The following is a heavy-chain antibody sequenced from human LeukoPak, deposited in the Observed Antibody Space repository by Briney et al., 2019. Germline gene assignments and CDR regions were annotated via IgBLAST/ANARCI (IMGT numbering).Heavy chain of an antibody. Sequence: GGSLRLSCTASEFTFSNYWMGWVRQAPGKGLEWVANIKQDGSEKYYVASVKGRFTISRDNAKNSLYLQMNSLRAEDTAVYYCARKLPFDYWGQGTLVTVSS. V-gene: IGHV3-7*01. CDR3: ARKLPFDY. CDR1: EFTFSNYW. CDR2: IKQDGSEK. J-gene: IGHJ4*02.